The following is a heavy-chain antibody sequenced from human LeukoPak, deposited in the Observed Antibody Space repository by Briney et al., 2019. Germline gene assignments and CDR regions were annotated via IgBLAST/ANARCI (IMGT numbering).Heavy chain of an antibody. CDR3: ARHGILYGSGSYGAGDY. Sequence: ASVKVSCKASGYTFTSYAMNWVRQAPGQGLEWMGWINTNTGNPTYAQGFTGRFVFSLDTSVSTAYLQISSLKAEDTAVYYCARHGILYGSGSYGAGDYWGQGTLVTVSS. V-gene: IGHV7-4-1*02. D-gene: IGHD3-10*01. CDR2: INTNTGNP. CDR1: GYTFTSYA. J-gene: IGHJ4*02.